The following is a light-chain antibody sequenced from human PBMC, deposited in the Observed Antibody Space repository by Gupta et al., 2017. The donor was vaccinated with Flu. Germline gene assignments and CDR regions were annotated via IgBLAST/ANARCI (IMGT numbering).Light chain of an antibody. Sequence: DIVMTQSPHSLAVSLGERATTNCKSSQSVLYSSNNKNYLSWYQQKPGQPPKLLLYWASTREYAVLDRFSGSGSAAAFTLTIISMLAADEAVYYCRVEDTTRPTFGEGTKVEIK. CDR1: QSVLYSSNNKNY. J-gene: IGKJ1*01. CDR2: WAS. CDR3: RVEDTTRPT. V-gene: IGKV4-1*01.